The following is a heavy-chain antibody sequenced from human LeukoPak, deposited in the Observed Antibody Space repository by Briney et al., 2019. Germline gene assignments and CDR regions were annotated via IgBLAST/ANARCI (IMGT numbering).Heavy chain of an antibody. D-gene: IGHD3-10*01. Sequence: SQTLSLTCTVSGGSISSGDYYWSWIRQPPGKGLEWIGYIYYSGSTYYNPSLKSRVTISVDTSKNQFSLKLSSVTAADTAVYYCAREVRSLSAHQYYYGSGTTLDWFDPWGQGTLVTVSS. CDR2: IYYSGST. CDR3: AREVRSLSAHQYYYGSGTTLDWFDP. CDR1: GGSISSGDYY. V-gene: IGHV4-30-4*08. J-gene: IGHJ5*02.